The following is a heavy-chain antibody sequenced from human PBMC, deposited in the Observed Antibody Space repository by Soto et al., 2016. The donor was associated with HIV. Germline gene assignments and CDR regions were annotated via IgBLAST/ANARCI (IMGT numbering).Heavy chain of an antibody. CDR2: IYYNENT. V-gene: IGHV4-39*02. CDR3: VRLFRGRRAPDH. Sequence: QLHLQESGPGLVKPSETLSLTCAISGGSVNNSDYFWGWVRLPPGKGLEWVGSIYYNENTYYNPSLKNRFTISVDTSKTHFSLRVDSVTATDTAIYYCVRLFRGRRAPDHWGQGTLVTVSS. D-gene: IGHD3-10*01. CDR1: GGSVNNSDYF. J-gene: IGHJ4*02.